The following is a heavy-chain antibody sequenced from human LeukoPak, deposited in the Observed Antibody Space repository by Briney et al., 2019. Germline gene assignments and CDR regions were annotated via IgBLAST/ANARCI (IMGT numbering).Heavy chain of an antibody. J-gene: IGHJ6*03. D-gene: IGHD3-9*01. CDR2: IYYSGST. CDR3: ARVPSKLRYFDWVGRYSYMDA. Sequence: SETLSLTCSVSGGSISPYYWSWIRQPPGKGLEWIGYIYYSGSTNYNPSLKSRVTISVDTSKNQFSLKLSSVTAADTAVYYCARVPSKLRYFDWVGRYSYMDAWGKGTTVTASS. CDR1: GGSISPYY. V-gene: IGHV4-59*01.